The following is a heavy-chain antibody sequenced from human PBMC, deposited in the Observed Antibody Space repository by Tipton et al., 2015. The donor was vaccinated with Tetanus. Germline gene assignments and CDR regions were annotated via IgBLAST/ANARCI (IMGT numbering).Heavy chain of an antibody. D-gene: IGHD3-22*01. CDR2: IWYDGSNK. CDR3: ARDGERYYYDSSASDYYYGMDV. CDR1: GFTFSSYG. J-gene: IGHJ6*02. Sequence: AASGFTFSSYGMHWVRQAPGKGLEWVAVIWYDGSNKYYADSVKGRFTISRDNSKNTLYLQMNSLRAEDTAVYYCARDGERYYYDSSASDYYYGMDVWGQGTTVTVSS. V-gene: IGHV3-33*01.